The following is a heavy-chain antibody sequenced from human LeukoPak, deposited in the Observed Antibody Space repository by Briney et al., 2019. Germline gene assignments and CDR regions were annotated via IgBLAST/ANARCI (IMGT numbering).Heavy chain of an antibody. CDR1: GYTFTSYY. CDR3: AKTSLSDASGHYYYMDV. Sequence: ASVKVSCKASGYTFTSYYMHWVRQAPGEGLEWMGIINPTGGSTSYAQKFQGRVTMTRDTSTSTVYMELSSLRSEDTALYYCAKTSLSDASGHYYYMDVWGKGTTVTVSS. V-gene: IGHV1-46*01. CDR2: INPTGGST. J-gene: IGHJ6*03. D-gene: IGHD3-3*01.